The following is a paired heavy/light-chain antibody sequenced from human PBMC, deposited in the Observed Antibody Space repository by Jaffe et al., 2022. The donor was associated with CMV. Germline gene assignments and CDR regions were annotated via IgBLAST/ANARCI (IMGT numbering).Heavy chain of an antibody. V-gene: IGHV3-23*01. CDR3: AKASLVYSSSPLDY. D-gene: IGHD6-6*01. CDR1: GFTFSNYA. J-gene: IGHJ4*02. Sequence: EVQLLESGGGLVQPGGSLRLSCAASGFTFSNYAMSWVRQAPGKGLEWVSALSGSGGSTYYADSVKGRFTISRDNSKNTLYLQMNSLSAEDTAIYYCAKASLVYSSSPLDYWGQGTLVTVSS. CDR2: LSGSGGST.
Light chain of an antibody. Sequence: EIVMTQSPATLSVSPGERATLSCRASQSVSSNLAWYQQRPGQAPRLLIYGASTRATGIPARFSGSGSGTEFTLTISSLQSEDFAVYYCQQYKNWPPYTFGQGTKLEI. CDR2: GAS. J-gene: IGKJ2*01. V-gene: IGKV3-15*01. CDR1: QSVSSN. CDR3: QQYKNWPPYT.